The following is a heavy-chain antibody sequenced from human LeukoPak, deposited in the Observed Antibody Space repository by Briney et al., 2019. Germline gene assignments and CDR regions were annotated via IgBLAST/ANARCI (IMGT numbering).Heavy chain of an antibody. CDR2: IHNSGST. V-gene: IGHV4-4*07. CDR1: GGSISSSY. Sequence: SKTLSLTCTVSGGSISSSYWSWIRQPAGKGLEWIGRIHNSGSTNYNPSLKSRVTMSVDTSKNQFSLRLNSVTAADTAVYYCVRNERTTGDYIRWFDPWGQGTLVTVSS. J-gene: IGHJ5*02. D-gene: IGHD4-17*01. CDR3: VRNERTTGDYIRWFDP.